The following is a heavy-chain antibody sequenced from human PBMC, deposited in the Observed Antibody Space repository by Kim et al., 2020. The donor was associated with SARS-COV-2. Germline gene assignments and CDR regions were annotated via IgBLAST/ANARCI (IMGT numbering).Heavy chain of an antibody. CDR3: AAYGSGSYYPRVYYFDY. CDR1: GGTFNSYA. J-gene: IGHJ4*02. Sequence: SVKVSCKASGGTFNSYAISWVRQAPGQGLEWMGGIIPIFGTANYAQKFQGRVTITADKSTSTAYMELNSLRSEDTAVYYCAAYGSGSYYPRVYYFDYWGQGTLVTVSS. V-gene: IGHV1-69*06. CDR2: IIPIFGTA. D-gene: IGHD3-10*01.